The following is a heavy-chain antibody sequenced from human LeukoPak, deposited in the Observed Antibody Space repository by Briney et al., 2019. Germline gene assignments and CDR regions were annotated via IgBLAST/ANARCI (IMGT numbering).Heavy chain of an antibody. Sequence: GGSLRLSCAASEFTFSRYSMNWVRQAPGKGLEWVSSISTSSSYMFYAASVKGRFTISRDNSKNTLYLQMNSLRAEDTAVYYCAKDPKGYYYMDVWGKGTTVTISS. J-gene: IGHJ6*03. CDR2: ISTSSSYM. CDR3: AKDPKGYYYMDV. V-gene: IGHV3-21*04. CDR1: EFTFSRYS.